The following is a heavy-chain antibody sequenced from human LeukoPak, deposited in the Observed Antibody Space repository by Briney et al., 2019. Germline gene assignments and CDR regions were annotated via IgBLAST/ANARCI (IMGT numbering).Heavy chain of an antibody. Sequence: SGGSLRLSCAASGFTFDDYAMHWVRQAPGKGLEWVSGISWNSGSIGYADSVKGRFTISRDNAKNSLYLQMNSLRAEDMALYYCAKERAAAGWALDAFDIWGQGTMVTVSS. CDR2: ISWNSGSI. CDR1: GFTFDDYA. D-gene: IGHD6-13*01. J-gene: IGHJ3*02. V-gene: IGHV3-9*03. CDR3: AKERAAAGWALDAFDI.